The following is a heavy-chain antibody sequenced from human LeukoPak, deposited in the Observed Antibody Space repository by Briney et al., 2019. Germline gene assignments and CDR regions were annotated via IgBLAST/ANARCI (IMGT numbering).Heavy chain of an antibody. CDR2: IYYTGNT. Sequence: KTSETLSLTCTVSGGSISSYYWSWIRQPPGKGLEWIGYIYYTGNTNYNPSLKSRVTISVDTSKNQFSLKLSSVTAADTAVYYCARHYDFFDVWGRGTLVTVSS. D-gene: IGHD3-3*01. J-gene: IGHJ2*01. V-gene: IGHV4-59*08. CDR3: ARHYDFFDV. CDR1: GGSISSYY.